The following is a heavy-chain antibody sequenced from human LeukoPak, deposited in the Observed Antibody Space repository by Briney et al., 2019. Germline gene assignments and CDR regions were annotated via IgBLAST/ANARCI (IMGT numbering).Heavy chain of an antibody. D-gene: IGHD6-19*01. CDR3: AKGGGSGWYWEEY. CDR2: IKQDGSEK. J-gene: IGHJ4*02. Sequence: GGSLRLSCAASGFTFSSYWMSWVRQAPGKGLEWVANIKQDGSEKYYVDSVKGRFTISRDNAKNSLYLQMNSLRAEDTAVYYCAKGGGSGWYWEEYWGQGTLVTVSS. V-gene: IGHV3-7*03. CDR1: GFTFSSYW.